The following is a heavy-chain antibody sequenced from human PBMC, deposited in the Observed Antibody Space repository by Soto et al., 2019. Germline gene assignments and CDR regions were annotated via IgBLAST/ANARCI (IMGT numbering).Heavy chain of an antibody. D-gene: IGHD2-2*01. CDR2: ISSSSSYI. CDR1: GFTFSSYS. CDR3: XXXXXXXXSTSCYEYXXDV. Sequence: EVQLVESGGGLVKPGGSLRLSCAASGFTFSSYSMNWVRQAPGKGLEWVSSISSSSSYIYYADSVKGRFTISRDNAKNSLYLQMNSLRAEDXXXXXXXXXXXXXXSTSCYEYXXDVXGXXTT. J-gene: IGHJ6*02. V-gene: IGHV3-21*01.